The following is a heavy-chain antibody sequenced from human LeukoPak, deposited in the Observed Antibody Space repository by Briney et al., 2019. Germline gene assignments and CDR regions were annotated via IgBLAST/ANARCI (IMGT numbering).Heavy chain of an antibody. CDR2: ISYDGSNK. V-gene: IGHV3-30-3*01. CDR1: GFTFSNYA. J-gene: IGHJ3*02. CDR3: VLTVVNAFDI. D-gene: IGHD2-21*02. Sequence: GGSLRLSCAASGFTFSNYALHWVRQAPGKGLEWVAVISYDGSNKYYADSVKGRFTISRDNSENTLYLQTNSLRAEDTAVYYCVLTVVNAFDIWGLGTLVTVSS.